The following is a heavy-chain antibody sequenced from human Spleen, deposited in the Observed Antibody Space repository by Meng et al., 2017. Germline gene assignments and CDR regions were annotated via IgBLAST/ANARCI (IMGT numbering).Heavy chain of an antibody. CDR2: IYPGGST. CDR1: GGSISSSNW. V-gene: IGHV4-4*02. CDR3: AKVHSNSPYFDY. Sequence: QVQLQESGPGLVKPSGTLSLTCAVSGGSISSSNWWTWVRLPPGKGLEWIGEIYPGGSTNYNPSLKSRVTISVDKSKNQFSLKLSSVTAADTAVYYCAKVHSNSPYFDYWGQGTLVTVSS. J-gene: IGHJ4*02. D-gene: IGHD6-6*01.